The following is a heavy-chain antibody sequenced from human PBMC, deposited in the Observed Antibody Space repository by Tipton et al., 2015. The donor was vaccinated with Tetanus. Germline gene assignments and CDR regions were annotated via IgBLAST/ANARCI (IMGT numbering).Heavy chain of an antibody. CDR2: VYPDDSDT. CDR1: GYAFTKYW. V-gene: IGHV5-51*01. Sequence: QLVQSGAEVKKPGESLRISCQGSGYAFTKYWIGWVRQMPGRGLEWMGIVYPDDSDTRYSPSFQGQVTVSADKSTNTAFMQWSSLKASDTGMYYCARHPRGNAGNPLYFVAKWGQGTLVTVSS. D-gene: IGHD2/OR15-2a*01. CDR3: ARHPRGNAGNPLYFVAK. J-gene: IGHJ4*02.